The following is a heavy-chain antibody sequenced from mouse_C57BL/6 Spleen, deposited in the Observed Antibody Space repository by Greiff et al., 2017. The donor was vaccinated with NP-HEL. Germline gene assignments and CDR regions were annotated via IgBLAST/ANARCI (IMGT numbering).Heavy chain of an antibody. J-gene: IGHJ4*01. CDR2: IRSKSSNYAT. CDR1: GFTFNTYA. V-gene: IGHV10-3*01. Sequence: EVQLVESGGGLVQPKGSLKLSCAASGFTFNTYAMHWVRQAPGKGLEWVARIRSKSSNYATYYADSVKDRFTISRDDSQSMLYLQMNNLKTEDTAMYYCVRQDGSSSGYAMDYWGQGTSVTVSS. D-gene: IGHD1-1*01. CDR3: VRQDGSSSGYAMDY.